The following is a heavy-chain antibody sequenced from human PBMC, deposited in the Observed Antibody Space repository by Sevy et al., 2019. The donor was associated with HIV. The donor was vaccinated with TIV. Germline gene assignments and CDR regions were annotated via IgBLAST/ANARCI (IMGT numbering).Heavy chain of an antibody. V-gene: IGHV3-30-3*01. Sequence: GGSLRLSCAASGFTFSSYAMHWVRQAPGKGLEWVAVISYDGSNKYYADSVKGRFTISRDNSKNTLYLQMNSLRAEETAVYYCARDALWELLGVDGAFDIWGQGTMVTVSS. CDR1: GFTFSSYA. D-gene: IGHD1-26*01. J-gene: IGHJ3*02. CDR3: ARDALWELLGVDGAFDI. CDR2: ISYDGSNK.